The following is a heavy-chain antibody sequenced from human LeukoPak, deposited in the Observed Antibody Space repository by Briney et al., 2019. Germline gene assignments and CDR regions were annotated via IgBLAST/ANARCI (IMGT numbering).Heavy chain of an antibody. CDR2: IYHSGST. Sequence: PSETLSLTCTVSGGSISSSSYYWGWIRQPPGKGLEWIGEIYHSGSTNYNPSLKSRVTISVDKSKNQFSLKLSSVTAADTAVYYCARRKYSSGGGFDYWGQGTLVTVSS. CDR3: ARRKYSSGGGFDY. D-gene: IGHD6-19*01. CDR1: GGSISSSSYY. J-gene: IGHJ4*02. V-gene: IGHV4-39*07.